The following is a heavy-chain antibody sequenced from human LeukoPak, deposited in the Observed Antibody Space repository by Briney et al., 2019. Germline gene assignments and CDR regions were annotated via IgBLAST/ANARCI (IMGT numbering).Heavy chain of an antibody. D-gene: IGHD3-10*02. V-gene: IGHV4-38-2*02. CDR1: GHSFYLFYY. CDR3: ARVLNVPLFIHS. CDR2: VFQGGRT. Sequence: PSETLSLTCTVSGHSFYLFYYWAPPRPAPGGGVEWIGTVFQGGRTFYNASLESRVPISQDLSNNHFFLNLTAVTAADTALYFCARVLNVPLFIHSWGEGTLVTVSS. J-gene: IGHJ4*02.